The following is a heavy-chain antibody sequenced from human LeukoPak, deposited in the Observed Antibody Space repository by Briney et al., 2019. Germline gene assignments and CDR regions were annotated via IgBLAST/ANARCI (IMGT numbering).Heavy chain of an antibody. Sequence: GGSLRLSCAASGFTFSSYSMNWVRQAPGKGLEWVSSISSSSSYIYYADSVKGRFTISRYNAKNSLYLQMNSLRAEDTAVYYCARSFGGDYGDYPSGDAFDIWGQGTMVTVSS. D-gene: IGHD4-17*01. CDR1: GFTFSSYS. V-gene: IGHV3-21*01. CDR2: ISSSSSYI. J-gene: IGHJ3*02. CDR3: ARSFGGDYGDYPSGDAFDI.